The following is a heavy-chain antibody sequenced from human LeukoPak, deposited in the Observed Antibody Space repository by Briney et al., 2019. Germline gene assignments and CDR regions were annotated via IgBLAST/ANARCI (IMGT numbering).Heavy chain of an antibody. J-gene: IGHJ4*02. Sequence: GGSLRLSCAASGFTFSSYSMNWVSQAPGKGLEWVSSISSSSSYIYYADSVKGRFTISRDNAKNSLYLQMNSLRAEDTAVYYCARGRVGFYFDYWGQGTLVTVSS. CDR1: GFTFSSYS. V-gene: IGHV3-21*01. CDR2: ISSSSSYI. D-gene: IGHD1-26*01. CDR3: ARGRVGFYFDY.